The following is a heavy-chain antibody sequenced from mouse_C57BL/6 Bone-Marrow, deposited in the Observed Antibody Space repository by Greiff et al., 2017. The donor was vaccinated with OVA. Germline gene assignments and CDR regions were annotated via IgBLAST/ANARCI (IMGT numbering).Heavy chain of an antibody. J-gene: IGHJ2*01. Sequence: QVQLQQSGAELVRPGASVKLSCKASGYTFTDYYINWVKQRPGQGLEWIARIYPGSGNTYYNEKFKGKATLTAEKSSSTAYMQLSSLTSEDSAVYFCARHYYGSSGNFDYWGQGTTLTVSS. CDR2: IYPGSGNT. CDR1: GYTFTDYY. D-gene: IGHD1-1*01. CDR3: ARHYYGSSGNFDY. V-gene: IGHV1-76*01.